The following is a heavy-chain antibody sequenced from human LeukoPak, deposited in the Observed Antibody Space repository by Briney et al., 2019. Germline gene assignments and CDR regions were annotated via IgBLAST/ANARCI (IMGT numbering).Heavy chain of an antibody. V-gene: IGHV3-7*01. CDR2: IKQDGGEK. J-gene: IGHJ4*02. Sequence: GGSLRLSCAASGFTFKNSWMSWVRQAPGKGLEWVANIKQDGGEKYYVDSVKGRFTISRDDAKTSVYLQMNSLRAEDAAVYYCARNKGWELPAELDSWGQGTLVTVSS. CDR3: ARNKGWELPAELDS. D-gene: IGHD2-15*01. CDR1: GFTFKNSW.